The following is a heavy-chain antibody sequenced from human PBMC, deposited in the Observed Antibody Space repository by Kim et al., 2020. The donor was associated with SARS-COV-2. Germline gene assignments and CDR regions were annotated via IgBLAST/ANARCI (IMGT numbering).Heavy chain of an antibody. Sequence: GGSLRLSCAASGFTVSGNYMSWLRQAPGRGLEWVAVIYSGGNTYYSASAEDGCIITSDNTNKNLYLQKNSMITEDTTTFYYCVGGNRIRIYFVFCG. V-gene: IGHV3-66*01. CDR1: GFTVSGNY. CDR2: IYSGGNT. D-gene: IGHD1-26*01. J-gene: IGHJ4*01. CDR3: CVGGNRIRIYFVF.